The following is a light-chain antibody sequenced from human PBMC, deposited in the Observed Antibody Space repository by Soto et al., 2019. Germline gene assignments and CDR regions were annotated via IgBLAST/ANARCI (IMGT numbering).Light chain of an antibody. CDR3: SSYAGSKNYVV. V-gene: IGLV2-8*01. Sequence: QSALTQPPSASGSPGQSVTISCTGTSSDVGGYNYVSWYQQHPGKAPKLVIYEVTIRPSGVPDRFSGSKSGNTASLTVSGLQADDEADYYCSSYAGSKNYVVFGGGTKLTVL. CDR1: SSDVGGYNY. J-gene: IGLJ2*01. CDR2: EVT.